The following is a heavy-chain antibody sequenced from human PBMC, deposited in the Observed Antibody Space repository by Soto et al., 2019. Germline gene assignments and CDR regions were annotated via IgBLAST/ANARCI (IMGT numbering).Heavy chain of an antibody. V-gene: IGHV1-69*13. D-gene: IGHD2-2*01. CDR3: ASEYCSSTSCYDGIWGWLDP. CDR2: IIPIFGTA. J-gene: IGHJ5*02. Sequence: ASVKVSCKASGGTFSSYAISWVRQAPGQGLEWMGGIIPIFGTANYAQKFQGRVTITADESTSTAYMELSSLRSEDTAVYYCASEYCSSTSCYDGIWGWLDPWGQGTLVTVSS. CDR1: GGTFSSYA.